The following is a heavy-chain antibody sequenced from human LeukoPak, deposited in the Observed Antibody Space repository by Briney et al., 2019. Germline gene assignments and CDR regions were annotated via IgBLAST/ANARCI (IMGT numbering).Heavy chain of an antibody. D-gene: IGHD3-16*02. CDR2: IIHSGST. Sequence: SETLSLTCAVYGGSFSGYYWSWIRQPPGKGLEWIGEIIHSGSTNYNPSLKSRVTISVDTPKNQFSLKLSSVTAADTAVYYCARGYYDYVWGSYRPPLFGDYWGQGTLVTVSS. CDR3: ARGYYDYVWGSYRPPLFGDY. V-gene: IGHV4-34*01. CDR1: GGSFSGYY. J-gene: IGHJ4*02.